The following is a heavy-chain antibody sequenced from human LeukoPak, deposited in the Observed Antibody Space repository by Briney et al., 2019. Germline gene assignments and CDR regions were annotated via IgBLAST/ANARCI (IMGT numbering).Heavy chain of an antibody. Sequence: PGGSLRLSCAASGFSCSRLWMNWVRQAPGKGLEWVSSISSSSSYIYYADSVKGRFTISRDNAKNSLYLQMNSLRADDTAVYYCAGTPTITMVRGVIITNNIPTYYFDYWGQGTLVTVSS. J-gene: IGHJ4*02. CDR3: AGTPTITMVRGVIITNNIPTYYFDY. D-gene: IGHD3-10*01. CDR2: ISSSSSYI. CDR1: GFSCSRLW. V-gene: IGHV3-21*01.